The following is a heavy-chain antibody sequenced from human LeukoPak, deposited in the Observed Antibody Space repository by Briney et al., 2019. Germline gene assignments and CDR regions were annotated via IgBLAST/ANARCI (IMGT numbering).Heavy chain of an antibody. V-gene: IGHV3-7*01. D-gene: IGHD3-16*01. CDR1: GFTFSTYW. J-gene: IGHJ4*02. CDR3: ARDSNVWGSSFDY. CDR2: IKQDGSEK. Sequence: GGSLRLSCAASGFTFSTYWMSWVRQTPGKGLEWVANIKQDGSEKYYVDSVKGRFTISRDSARSSLYLQMNSLRAEDTAVYYCARDSNVWGSSFDYWGQGTLVTVSS.